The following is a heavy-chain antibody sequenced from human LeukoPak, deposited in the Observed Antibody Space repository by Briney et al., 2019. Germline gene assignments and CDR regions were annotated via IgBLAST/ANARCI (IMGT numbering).Heavy chain of an antibody. CDR2: IYYSGST. J-gene: IGHJ4*02. CDR3: ARTQLVRYYFDY. D-gene: IGHD6-13*01. CDR1: GGSISSSSYY. Sequence: TSETQSLTCTVSGGSISSSSYYWGWIRQPPGKGLEWIGSIYYSGSTYYNPSLKSRVTISVDTSKNQFSLKLSSVTAADTAVYYCARTQLVRYYFDYWGQGTLVTVSS. V-gene: IGHV4-39*07.